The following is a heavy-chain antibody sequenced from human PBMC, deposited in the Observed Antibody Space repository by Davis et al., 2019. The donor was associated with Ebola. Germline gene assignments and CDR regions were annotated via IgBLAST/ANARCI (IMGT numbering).Heavy chain of an antibody. J-gene: IGHJ6*02. D-gene: IGHD3-22*01. CDR1: GFTFSSYA. CDR3: ARDQGETMIVVVTPYYGMDV. Sequence: GESLKISCAASGFTFSSYAMHWVRQAPGKGLEWVAVISYDGSNKYYADSVKGRFTISRDNSKNTLYLQMNSLRAEDTAVYYCARDQGETMIVVVTPYYGMDVWGQGTTVTVSS. V-gene: IGHV3-30-3*01. CDR2: ISYDGSNK.